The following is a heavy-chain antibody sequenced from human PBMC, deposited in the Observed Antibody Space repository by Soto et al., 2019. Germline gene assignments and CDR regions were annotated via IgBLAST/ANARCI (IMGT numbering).Heavy chain of an antibody. CDR3: ARQKKVVPAALDV. CDR2: IDPSDSYT. V-gene: IGHV5-10-1*01. J-gene: IGHJ6*02. D-gene: IGHD2-2*01. Sequence: GESLKISCTGSGYSFTSYWISWVRQMPGKGLEWVGRIDPSDSYTNYSPSFQGHATISADTSISTAYLQWSSLKASDTAMYYCARQKKVVPAALDVWGQGTTVTVSS. CDR1: GYSFTSYW.